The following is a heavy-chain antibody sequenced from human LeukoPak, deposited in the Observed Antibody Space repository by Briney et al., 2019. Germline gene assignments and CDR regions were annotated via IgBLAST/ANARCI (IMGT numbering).Heavy chain of an antibody. J-gene: IGHJ3*02. V-gene: IGHV4-34*01. CDR3: ARGLGRCSGGSCYFPRPMLILHFDI. D-gene: IGHD2-15*01. Sequence: PSETLSLTCAVYGGSFSGYYWSWIRQPPGKGLEWIGEINHSGSTNYNPSLKSRVTISVDTSKNQFSLKLSSVTAADTAVYYCARGLGRCSGGSCYFPRPMLILHFDIWGQGTMVTVSS. CDR1: GGSFSGYY. CDR2: INHSGST.